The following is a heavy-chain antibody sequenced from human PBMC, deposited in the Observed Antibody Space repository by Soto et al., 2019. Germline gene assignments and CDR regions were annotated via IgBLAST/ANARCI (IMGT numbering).Heavy chain of an antibody. D-gene: IGHD3-10*01. J-gene: IGHJ5*02. V-gene: IGHV6-1*01. CDR3: ARADPRRITMVRGVIIVYWFDP. CDR2: TYYRSKWYN. CDR1: GDSVSSNSAA. Sequence: PSQTLSLTCAISGDSVSSNSAAWNWIRQSPSRGLEWLGRTYYRSKWYNDYAVSVKGRITINPDTSKNQFSLQLNSVTPEDTAVYYCARADPRRITMVRGVIIVYWFDPWGQGTLVTVSS.